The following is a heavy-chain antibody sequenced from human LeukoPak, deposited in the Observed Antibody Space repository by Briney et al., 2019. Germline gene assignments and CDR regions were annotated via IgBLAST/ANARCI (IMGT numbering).Heavy chain of an antibody. Sequence: SDTLSLTCTVSGYSISSGYYWGWIRQPPGNGLEGIGRIYHRGSTFCNPSLKSRVTMSVDTSKNPFSLQLSSVTAADTAVYYCARDRGEGYNYRSPFDYWGQGTLVPVSS. CDR1: GYSISSGYY. CDR2: IYHRGST. D-gene: IGHD5-24*01. V-gene: IGHV4-38-2*02. J-gene: IGHJ4*02. CDR3: ARDRGEGYNYRSPFDY.